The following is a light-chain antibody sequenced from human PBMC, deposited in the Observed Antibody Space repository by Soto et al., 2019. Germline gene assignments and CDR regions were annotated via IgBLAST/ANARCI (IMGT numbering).Light chain of an antibody. CDR2: LNSDGSH. CDR1: SGHSSYA. Sequence: QSVLTQSPSASASLGASVKLTCTLSSGHSSYAIAWHQQQPEKGPRFLMKLNSDGSHSKGDEIPDRFSGSSSGADRYLTISSLQSEDEADYYCQTWGTGIHVFGTGTKLTVL. CDR3: QTWGTGIHV. V-gene: IGLV4-69*01. J-gene: IGLJ1*01.